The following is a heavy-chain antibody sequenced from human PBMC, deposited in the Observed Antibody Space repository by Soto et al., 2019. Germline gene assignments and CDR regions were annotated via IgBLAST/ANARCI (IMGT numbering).Heavy chain of an antibody. CDR3: ARDNWNYGAFDY. D-gene: IGHD1-7*01. V-gene: IGHV3-33*01. CDR1: GFTFSSYG. J-gene: IGHJ4*02. CDR2: IWYDGSNK. Sequence: QVQLVESGGGVVQPGRSLRLSCAASGFTFSSYGMHWVRQAPGKGLEWVAVIWYDGSNKYYAESVKGRFTISRDNSKNTLYLQMNSLRAEDTAVYYCARDNWNYGAFDYWGQGTLVTVSS.